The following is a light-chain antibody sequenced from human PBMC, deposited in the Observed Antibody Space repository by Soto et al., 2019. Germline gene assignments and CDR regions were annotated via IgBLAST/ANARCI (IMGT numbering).Light chain of an antibody. CDR3: QRYNNWPLT. V-gene: IGKV3-15*01. CDR1: KGFGDT. CDR2: DTS. J-gene: IGKJ4*01. Sequence: EVVMRQSPATLSVSPGEGATLFSRPGKGFGDTLAWYQHKPGQTPRLLIYDTSTRATGVPARFSGSRSGTEFTLTINSLQSEDFAVYYCQRYNNWPLTFGGGTKVESK.